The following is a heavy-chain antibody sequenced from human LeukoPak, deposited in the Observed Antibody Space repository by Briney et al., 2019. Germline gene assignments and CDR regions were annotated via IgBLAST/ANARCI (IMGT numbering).Heavy chain of an antibody. CDR3: ARQNTGQLDY. Sequence: ASVKVSCKASGYTFTDYYVHWMRQAPGQGLEWMGWINAKSGDTKYAQKFQARVTMTRDTSITTTYMEVSRLSSDDTAVYYCARQNTGQLDYWGQGTLVTVSS. CDR2: INAKSGDT. J-gene: IGHJ4*02. D-gene: IGHD2-8*02. CDR1: GYTFTDYY. V-gene: IGHV1-2*02.